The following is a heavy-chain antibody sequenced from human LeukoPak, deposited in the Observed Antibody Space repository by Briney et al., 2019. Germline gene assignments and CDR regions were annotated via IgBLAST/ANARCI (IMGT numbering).Heavy chain of an antibody. Sequence: GGSLRLSCAASGFTFSSYDMHWVRQATGKGLEWVSAIGTAGDTYYPGSVKGRFTISRENAKNSLYLQMNSLRAEDTALYYCARDWFTRLGELSPDRAFDYWGQGTLVTVSS. V-gene: IGHV3-13*01. D-gene: IGHD3-16*02. J-gene: IGHJ4*02. CDR2: IGTAGDT. CDR1: GFTFSSYD. CDR3: ARDWFTRLGELSPDRAFDY.